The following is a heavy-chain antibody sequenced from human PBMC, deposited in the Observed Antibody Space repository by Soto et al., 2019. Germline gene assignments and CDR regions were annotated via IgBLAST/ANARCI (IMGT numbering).Heavy chain of an antibody. D-gene: IGHD4-17*01. CDR3: ARDAFYGDYGLD. CDR2: IYHSGST. V-gene: IGHV4-38-2*02. J-gene: IGHJ4*02. Sequence: SETLSLTCAVSGYSISSGYYWGWIRQPPGKGLEWIGSIYHSGSTYYNPSLKSRVTISVDTSKNQFSLKLSSVTAADTAVYYCARDAFYGDYGLDWGQGMLVSVSS. CDR1: GYSISSGYY.